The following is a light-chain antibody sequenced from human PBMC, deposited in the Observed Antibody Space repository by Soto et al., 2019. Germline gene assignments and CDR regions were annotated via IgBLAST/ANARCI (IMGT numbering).Light chain of an antibody. V-gene: IGKV3D-20*01. Sequence: EIVLTQSPATLSLSPGERATLSCGASQSVSNTYLAWYQHKPGLAPRLLVYHASSRATGIPDRFSGSGSGTEFTLTISRLEPEDFAVYYCQHYGSSLALGGGTKVEIK. CDR1: QSVSNTY. CDR2: HAS. CDR3: QHYGSSLA. J-gene: IGKJ4*01.